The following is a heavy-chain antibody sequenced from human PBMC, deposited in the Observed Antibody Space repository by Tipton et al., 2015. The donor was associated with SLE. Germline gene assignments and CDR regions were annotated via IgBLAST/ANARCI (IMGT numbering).Heavy chain of an antibody. J-gene: IGHJ4*02. D-gene: IGHD3-10*01. V-gene: IGHV4-39*07. CDR1: GGSISSSSYY. Sequence: TLSLTCTVSGGSISSSSYYWGWIRQPPGKGLEWIGSIYYSGSTYYNPSLKSRVTISVDTSKNQFSLKLSSVTAADTAVYYCARRPPSYGSGSYFDYWGQGTLVTVSS. CDR3: ARRPPSYGSGSYFDY. CDR2: IYYSGST.